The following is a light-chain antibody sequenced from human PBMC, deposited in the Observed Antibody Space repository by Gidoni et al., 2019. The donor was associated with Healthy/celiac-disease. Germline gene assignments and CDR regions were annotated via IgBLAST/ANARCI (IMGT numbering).Light chain of an antibody. CDR2: AQA. V-gene: IGKV1-39*01. CDR3: KQSYSTSWT. CDR1: QSISSY. J-gene: IGKJ1*01. Sequence: DIQMTPSPSSLSASVGDRVTITCRASQSISSYLNWYQQKPGKAPKLLIYAQASLQSGVPSRFSGSGSGTDFTLTISSLQPEDFATYYCKQSYSTSWTFGQGTKVEIK.